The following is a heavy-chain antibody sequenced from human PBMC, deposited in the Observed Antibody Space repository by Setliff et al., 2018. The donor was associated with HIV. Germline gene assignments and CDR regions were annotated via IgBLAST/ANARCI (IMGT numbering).Heavy chain of an antibody. J-gene: IGHJ4*02. V-gene: IGHV4-39*07. CDR1: GGSISRSTYY. CDR2: MYSSGTT. CDR3: AGESALTGQSD. Sequence: SETLSLTCTVSGGSISRSTYYWGWIRQPPGKGLEWIGTMYSSGTTYYNPSLKSRVTLSLDKSRNQISLKVTSVTATDTAVYFCAGESALTGQSDWGQGTLVTVSS. D-gene: IGHD3-9*01.